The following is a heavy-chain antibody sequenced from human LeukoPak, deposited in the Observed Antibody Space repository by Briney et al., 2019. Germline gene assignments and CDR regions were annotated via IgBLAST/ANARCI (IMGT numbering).Heavy chain of an antibody. Sequence: SVKVSCKASGGTFSSYAISWVRQAPGQGLEWMGGIIPIFGTANYAQKFQGRVTITTDESTSTACMELSSLRSEDTAVYYCASHYDSSGYYWAWGQGTLVTVSS. J-gene: IGHJ5*02. D-gene: IGHD3-22*01. CDR2: IIPIFGTA. CDR1: GGTFSSYA. V-gene: IGHV1-69*05. CDR3: ASHYDSSGYYWA.